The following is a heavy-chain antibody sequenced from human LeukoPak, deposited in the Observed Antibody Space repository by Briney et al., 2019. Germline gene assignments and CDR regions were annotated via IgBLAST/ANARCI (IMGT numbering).Heavy chain of an antibody. V-gene: IGHV3-48*01. CDR1: GFTFSSYW. J-gene: IGHJ5*02. CDR3: ARERITMVRGVISNWFDP. D-gene: IGHD3-10*01. CDR2: ISSSSSTI. Sequence: GGSLRLSCAASGFTFSSYWMSWIRQAPGKGLEWVSYISSSSSTIYYADSVKGRFTISRDNAKNSLYLQMNSLRAEDTAVYYCARERITMVRGVISNWFDPWGQGTLVTVSS.